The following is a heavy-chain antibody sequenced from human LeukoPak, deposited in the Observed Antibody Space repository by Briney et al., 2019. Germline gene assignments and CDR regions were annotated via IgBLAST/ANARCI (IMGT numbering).Heavy chain of an antibody. D-gene: IGHD3-10*01. V-gene: IGHV4-59*08. Sequence: SETLSLTCTVSGGSISSYYWSWIRQPPGKGLEWIGRVYSSGSTDYNPSLKSRLSISVDTSKIQFSLRLSSVTVADTAVYYCARTPLRGATFFTSYPNWFDTWGQGTLVTASS. CDR3: ARTPLRGATFFTSYPNWFDT. J-gene: IGHJ5*02. CDR1: GGSISSYY. CDR2: VYSSGST.